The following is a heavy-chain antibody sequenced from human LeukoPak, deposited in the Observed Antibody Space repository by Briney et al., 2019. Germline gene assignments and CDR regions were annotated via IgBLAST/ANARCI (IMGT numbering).Heavy chain of an antibody. CDR3: ARGAASVAGPFDY. V-gene: IGHV3-66*01. Sequence: GGSLRLSCAVSGFTVRINYISWVRQAPGKGLEWVSVTYSDGNTYYADSVKGRFTISRDNSRNTLYLQMNNLRAEDTAVYYCARGAASVAGPFDYWGQGTLVPVSS. CDR1: GFTVRINY. J-gene: IGHJ4*02. CDR2: TYSDGNT. D-gene: IGHD6-19*01.